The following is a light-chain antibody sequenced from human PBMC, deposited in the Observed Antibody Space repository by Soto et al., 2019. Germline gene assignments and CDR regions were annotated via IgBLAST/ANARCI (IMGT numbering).Light chain of an antibody. V-gene: IGLV1-47*01. J-gene: IGLJ2*01. CDR3: AAWDDPRSVPYVI. CDR1: SSNIGSNY. Sequence: QSVLTQPPSASGTPGQRVTISCSGSSSNIGSNYVYWYQQLPGTAPKLLIYTNNQRPSGVPDRFSVSKSGTSASLAISGLRSEDEAVYYCAAWDDPRSVPYVIFGGGTKLTVL. CDR2: TNN.